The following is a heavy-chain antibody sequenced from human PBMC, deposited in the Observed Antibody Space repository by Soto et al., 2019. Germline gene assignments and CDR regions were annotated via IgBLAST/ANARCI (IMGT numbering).Heavy chain of an antibody. D-gene: IGHD3-22*01. J-gene: IGHJ4*02. CDR1: GGTFSTYA. CDR3: ASGIHLLLRLINNGYSG. V-gene: IGHV1-69*12. CDR2: IIPMFGTA. Sequence: QVQLVQSGAEVKKPESSVKVSCKAPGGTFSTYAISWVRQAPGQGLEWMGGIIPMFGTANYAQRFQDRVTITADESTNTVYMELSSLRSEDTAVYFLASGIHLLLRLINNGYSGWGQGTLVTVSS.